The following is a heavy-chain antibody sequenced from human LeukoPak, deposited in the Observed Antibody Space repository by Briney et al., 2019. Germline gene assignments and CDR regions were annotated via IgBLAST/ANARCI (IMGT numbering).Heavy chain of an antibody. CDR3: ATWGYDSSGYHGEGFGY. Sequence: ASVKVSCKVSGYTLTELSMHWVRQAPGKGLEWMGGFDPEDGETIYAQKFQGRVTMTEDTSTDTAYMELSSLRSEDTAVYYCATWGYDSSGYHGEGFGYWGQGTLVTVSS. CDR1: GYTLTELS. CDR2: FDPEDGET. J-gene: IGHJ4*02. D-gene: IGHD3-22*01. V-gene: IGHV1-24*01.